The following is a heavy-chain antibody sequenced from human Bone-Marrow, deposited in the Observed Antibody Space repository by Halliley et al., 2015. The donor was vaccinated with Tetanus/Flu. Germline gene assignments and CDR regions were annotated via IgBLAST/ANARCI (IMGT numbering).Heavy chain of an antibody. CDR2: IKKDGTEK. CDR3: ARDPTNPN. Sequence: SLRLSCAVSGFTFSRYWMTWVRQAPGKGLEWVANIKKDGTEKYYVDSVKGRFTISRDNANNTLYLHMSSLRAEDTAIYYCARDPTNPNWGQGTLFTVSS. V-gene: IGHV3-7*03. J-gene: IGHJ4*02. CDR1: GFTFSRYW.